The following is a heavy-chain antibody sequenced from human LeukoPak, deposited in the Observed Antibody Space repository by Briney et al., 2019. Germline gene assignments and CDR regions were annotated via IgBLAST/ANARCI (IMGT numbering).Heavy chain of an antibody. CDR1: GFTFSSYS. J-gene: IGHJ4*02. CDR3: ARAPNWNDVFDY. Sequence: GGSLRLSCAASGFTFSSYSMNWVRQAPGRGLEWVSSISSSSSYIYYADSVKGRFSISRDNAKNSLYLQMNSLRAEDTAVYYCARAPNWNDVFDYWGQGTLVTVSS. D-gene: IGHD1-1*01. V-gene: IGHV3-21*04. CDR2: ISSSSSYI.